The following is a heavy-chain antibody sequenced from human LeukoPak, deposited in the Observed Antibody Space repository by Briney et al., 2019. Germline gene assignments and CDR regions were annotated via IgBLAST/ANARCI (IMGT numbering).Heavy chain of an antibody. Sequence: ASVKVSCKASGYTFTSYGISWVRQAPGQGLEWMGWISAYNGNTNYAQKLQGRVTMTPDTSTSTAYMELRSLRSDDTAVYYCARDDQEWDLDAFDIWGQGTMVTVSS. CDR1: GYTFTSYG. CDR3: ARDDQEWDLDAFDI. CDR2: ISAYNGNT. V-gene: IGHV1-18*01. D-gene: IGHD1-26*01. J-gene: IGHJ3*02.